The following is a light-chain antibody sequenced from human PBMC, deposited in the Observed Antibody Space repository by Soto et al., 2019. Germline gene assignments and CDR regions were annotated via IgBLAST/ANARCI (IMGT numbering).Light chain of an antibody. V-gene: IGLV1-44*01. J-gene: IGLJ3*02. Sequence: QSVLTQPPSASGTPGQRVTISCSGSSSNIGSNTVNWYQQLPGTAPKLLIYSNNHRPSGVPDRFSGSKSGTSASLAISGLQYEDEADYYCAAWDDSLNGPVFGGGTKLTVL. CDR2: SNN. CDR1: SSNIGSNT. CDR3: AAWDDSLNGPV.